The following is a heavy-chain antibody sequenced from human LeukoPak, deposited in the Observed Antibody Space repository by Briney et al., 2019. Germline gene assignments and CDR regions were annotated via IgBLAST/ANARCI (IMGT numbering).Heavy chain of an antibody. CDR3: AKLIAPAPTWYMDV. J-gene: IGHJ6*03. CDR1: GFTFDDYG. CDR2: INWNGGST. Sequence: PGGSLRLSCAVSGFTFDDYGMNWVRQAPGKGLEWVSGINWNGGSTGYADSVKGRFTISRDNANNSLYLQMNSLRAEDTALYYCAKLIAPAPTWYMDVWGKGTTVTVSS. D-gene: IGHD6-13*01. V-gene: IGHV3-20*04.